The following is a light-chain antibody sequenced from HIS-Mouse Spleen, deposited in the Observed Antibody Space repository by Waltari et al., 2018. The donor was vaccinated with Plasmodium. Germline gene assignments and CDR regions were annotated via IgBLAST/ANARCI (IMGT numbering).Light chain of an antibody. CDR1: QSFSSN. J-gene: IGKJ3*01. CDR3: QQYNNWSFT. Sequence: EIVMTQSPATLSVSPGERATLSCRASQSFSSNLAWYQQKPGQAPRLLIYGASTRATGIPARFSGSGSGTEFTLTISSLLSEDFAVYYCQQYNNWSFTFGPGTKVDIK. CDR2: GAS. V-gene: IGKV3-15*01.